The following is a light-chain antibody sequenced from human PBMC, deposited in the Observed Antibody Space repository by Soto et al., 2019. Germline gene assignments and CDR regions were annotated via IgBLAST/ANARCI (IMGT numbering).Light chain of an antibody. V-gene: IGKV3-15*01. J-gene: IGKJ1*01. CDR1: QSVRNN. CDR2: GAS. Sequence: EIVMTQSPATLSLSPGERATLSCRASQSVRNNLAWYQQKPGQAPRLLIYGASTSATGIPARFSGSGSGTEFTLTISSLQSEDFAVYYCQQYNNWPPWTFGQGTKVEIK. CDR3: QQYNNWPPWT.